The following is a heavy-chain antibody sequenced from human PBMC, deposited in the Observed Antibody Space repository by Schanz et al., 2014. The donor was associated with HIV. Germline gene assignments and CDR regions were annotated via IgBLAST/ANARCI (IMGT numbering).Heavy chain of an antibody. CDR3: AKTSYGWYFDY. D-gene: IGHD6-19*01. CDR1: GFTFSIYS. CDR2: ISSRSGYI. V-gene: IGHV3-21*04. Sequence: VQLVESGGGVVQPGRSLRLSCAASGFTFSIYSMNWVRQAPGKGLEWVSAISSRSGYIYYADSVKGRFTISRDNSKNTLYFQMNSLRAEDTAIYYCAKTSYGWYFDYWGQGTLVTVSS. J-gene: IGHJ4*02.